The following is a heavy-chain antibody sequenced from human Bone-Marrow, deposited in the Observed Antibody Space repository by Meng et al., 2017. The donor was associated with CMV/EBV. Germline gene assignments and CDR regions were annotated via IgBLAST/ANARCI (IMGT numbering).Heavy chain of an antibody. D-gene: IGHD1-1*01. CDR2: INSDGSST. CDR3: ARPRYPESFFGYYYYGMDV. Sequence: GGSLRLSCAASGFTFSSYWRHWVRQAPGKGLLWVSRINSDGSSTSYADSVKCRFTISRDNAKNTLYLQMNSLRAEDTAVYYCARPRYPESFFGYYYYGMDVWGQGTTVTVSS. J-gene: IGHJ6*02. V-gene: IGHV3-74*01. CDR1: GFTFSSYW.